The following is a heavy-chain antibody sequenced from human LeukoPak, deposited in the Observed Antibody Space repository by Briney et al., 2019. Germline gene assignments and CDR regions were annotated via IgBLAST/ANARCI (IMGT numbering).Heavy chain of an antibody. D-gene: IGHD2-15*01. Sequence: EPSETLSLTCTVSGGSISTYYWSWIRQPPGKGLEWIGYIYYSGSTNYNPSLKSRVTISVDTSKNQFSLKLSSVTAADTAVYYCARQSRYCSGGSCWAFDIWGQGTMVTVSS. CDR3: ARQSRYCSGGSCWAFDI. V-gene: IGHV4-59*08. CDR2: IYYSGST. J-gene: IGHJ3*02. CDR1: GGSISTYY.